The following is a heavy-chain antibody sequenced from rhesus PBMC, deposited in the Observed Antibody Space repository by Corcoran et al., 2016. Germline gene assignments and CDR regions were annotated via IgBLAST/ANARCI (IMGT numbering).Heavy chain of an antibody. CDR2: IYGSGSST. J-gene: IGHJ4*01. D-gene: IGHD2-21*01. CDR3: ARDRCTGSGCYGTFDY. V-gene: IGHV4-169*02. CDR1: GGSISSSY. Sequence: QLQLQESGPGLVKPSETLSVTCAVSGGSISSSYWSWIRQAPGKGPEWIGFIYGSGSSTNYTPSLKRRVTLSVDTSKNQLSLKLSSVTTADTAVYYCARDRCTGSGCYGTFDYWGQGVLVTVSS.